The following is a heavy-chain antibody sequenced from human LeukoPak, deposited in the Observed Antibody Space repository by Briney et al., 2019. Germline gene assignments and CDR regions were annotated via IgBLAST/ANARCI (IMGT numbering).Heavy chain of an antibody. CDR1: GDSISSSNW. Sequence: SETLSLTCAVSGDSISSSNWWSWIRQPPGKGLEWIGEIYHSGTTYYNPSLKSRVTISVDTSKNQFSLKLSSVTAADTAVYYCARLYPPSSGLDYWGQGTLVTVSS. CDR2: IYHSGTT. J-gene: IGHJ4*02. CDR3: ARLYPPSSGLDY. V-gene: IGHV4-4*02. D-gene: IGHD2-2*02.